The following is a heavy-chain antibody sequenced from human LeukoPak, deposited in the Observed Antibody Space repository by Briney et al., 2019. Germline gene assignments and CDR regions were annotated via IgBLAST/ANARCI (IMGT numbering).Heavy chain of an antibody. Sequence: SETLSLTCTVSGGSISSSAYHWGWIRQPPGKGLEWIGEINHSGSTNYNPSLKSRVTISVDTSKNQFSLKLSSVTAADTAVYYGARGQPWVTMIDYWGQGTLVTVSS. V-gene: IGHV4-39*07. D-gene: IGHD3-22*01. J-gene: IGHJ4*02. CDR1: GGSISSSAYH. CDR2: INHSGST. CDR3: ARGQPWVTMIDY.